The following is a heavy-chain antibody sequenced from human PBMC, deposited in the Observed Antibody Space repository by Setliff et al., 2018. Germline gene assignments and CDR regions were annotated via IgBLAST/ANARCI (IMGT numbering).Heavy chain of an antibody. V-gene: IGHV1-3*01. Sequence: RASVKVSCKASGYTFSSYAMHWVRQAPGQRLEWMGWINAGNGNTKYSQKFQGRVTMTTDTSTSTAYMELRSLRSDDTAVYYCARDLVGYCSGGSCYDWDYWGQGTLVTVSS. J-gene: IGHJ4*02. CDR2: INAGNGNT. CDR3: ARDLVGYCSGGSCYDWDY. D-gene: IGHD2-15*01. CDR1: GYTFSSYA.